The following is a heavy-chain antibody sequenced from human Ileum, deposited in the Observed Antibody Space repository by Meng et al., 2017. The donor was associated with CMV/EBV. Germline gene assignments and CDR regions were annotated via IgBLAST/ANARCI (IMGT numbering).Heavy chain of an antibody. Sequence: SGFTFSSYAMSWVRQAPGKGLEWVSGISGSGGSSHYADSVKGRFTISRDNSKNTLFLQMNSLRAEDTAIYYCAKDYGVVVAATFDYWGQGTLVTVSS. CDR3: AKDYGVVVAATFDY. V-gene: IGHV3-23*01. J-gene: IGHJ4*02. CDR2: ISGSGGSS. D-gene: IGHD2-15*01. CDR1: GFTFSSYA.